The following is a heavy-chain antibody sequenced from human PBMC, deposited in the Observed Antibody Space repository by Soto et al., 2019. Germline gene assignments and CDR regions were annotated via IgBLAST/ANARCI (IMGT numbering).Heavy chain of an antibody. CDR3: AIESFFEWLLSWDSSYLMAV. V-gene: IGHV1-8*01. J-gene: IGHJ6*03. D-gene: IGHD3-3*01. CDR1: GYTFTSYD. Sequence: ASVKVSCKASGYTFTSYDINWVRQATGQGLEWMGWMNPNSGNTGYAQKFQGRVTMTRNTSISTAYMELSSLRSEDTAVYYCAIESFFEWLLSWDSSYLMAVGGKGTTVPASS. CDR2: MNPNSGNT.